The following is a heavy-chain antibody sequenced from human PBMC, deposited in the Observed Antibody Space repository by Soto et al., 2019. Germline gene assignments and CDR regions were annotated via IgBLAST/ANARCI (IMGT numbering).Heavy chain of an antibody. Sequence: QVQLVESGGGVVQPGRSLRLSCAASGFTFSSYGMHWVRQAPGKGLEWVAVISYDGSNKYYADSVKGRFTISRDNSKNTLYLQMNSLRAEDTAVYYCAKVWYSGSYADYWGQGTLVTVSS. V-gene: IGHV3-30*18. D-gene: IGHD1-26*01. J-gene: IGHJ4*02. CDR1: GFTFSSYG. CDR3: AKVWYSGSYADY. CDR2: ISYDGSNK.